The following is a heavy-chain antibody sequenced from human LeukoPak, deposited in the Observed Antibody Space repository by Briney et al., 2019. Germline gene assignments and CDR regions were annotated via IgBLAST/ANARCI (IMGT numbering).Heavy chain of an antibody. D-gene: IGHD2-21*01. Sequence: GGSLRLSCAASGFTFDDYGMSWVRQAPGKGLELVSGINWNGGSTGYADSVKGRFTISRDNAKKSLYLQTNSLRAEDTALYYCARAFKYSMSGYYFDYWGQGTLVTVSS. CDR2: INWNGGST. J-gene: IGHJ4*02. V-gene: IGHV3-20*04. CDR1: GFTFDDYG. CDR3: ARAFKYSMSGYYFDY.